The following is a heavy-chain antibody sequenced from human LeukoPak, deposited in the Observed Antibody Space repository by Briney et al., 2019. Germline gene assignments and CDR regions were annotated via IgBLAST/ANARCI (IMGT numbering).Heavy chain of an antibody. CDR1: GFTFSSYG. V-gene: IGHV3-23*01. J-gene: IGHJ6*03. Sequence: GGSLRLSCAASGFTFSSYGMSWVRPAPGKGLEWVSAISGSGGSTYYADSVKGRFTISRDNSKNTLYLQMNSLRAEDTAVYYCARGYSGGPYYYYYMDVWGKGTTVTVSS. CDR3: ARGYSGGPYYYYYMDV. CDR2: ISGSGGST. D-gene: IGHD1-26*01.